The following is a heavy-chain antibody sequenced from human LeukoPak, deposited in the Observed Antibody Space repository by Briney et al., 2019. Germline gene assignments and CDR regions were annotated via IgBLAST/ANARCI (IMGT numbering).Heavy chain of an antibody. Sequence: SETLSLTCTVSGYSIAHGFFWAWIRQPPGGGLEWIGILYHSGTTYYNTSLKSRISTSVDTSKNQFSLKLRLVTAADTAVYYCARVEVPRDINDWYFDLWGRGTLVTVSS. J-gene: IGHJ2*01. D-gene: IGHD2-15*01. V-gene: IGHV4-38-2*02. CDR3: ARVEVPRDINDWYFDL. CDR2: LYHSGTT. CDR1: GYSIAHGFF.